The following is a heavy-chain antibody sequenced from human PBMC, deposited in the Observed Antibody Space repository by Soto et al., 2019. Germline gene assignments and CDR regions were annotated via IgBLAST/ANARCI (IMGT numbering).Heavy chain of an antibody. CDR3: ASSGYCTHGVCYTRFDP. CDR1: GGSISSGDYY. CDR2: IYYSGST. J-gene: IGHJ5*02. V-gene: IGHV4-30-4*01. D-gene: IGHD2-8*01. Sequence: QVQLQESGPGLVKPSQTLSLTCTVSGGSISSGDYYWSWIRQPPGKGLEWIGYIYYSGSTYYNPSLKSPVTISLATSKNQFSLNMSSVTAADPAVYYCASSGYCTHGVCYTRFDPWGQGTLVTVSS.